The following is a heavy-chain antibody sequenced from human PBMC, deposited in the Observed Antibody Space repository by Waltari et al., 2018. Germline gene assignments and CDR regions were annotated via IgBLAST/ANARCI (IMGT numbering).Heavy chain of an antibody. CDR3: ARDRGRGLYLDS. CDR2: VRGSGKT. CDR1: GAFLRDTYW. Sequence: QLHLEQLGPGLVEPSWPLPLLCAVPGAFLRDTYWWSWVRQAPGKGLEWIGQVRGSGKTNYNPSFASRVTVSVDTSTAQFSLKVTSATAADTAVYYCARDRGRGLYLDSWGQGILVTVSP. D-gene: IGHD2-15*01. J-gene: IGHJ4*02. V-gene: IGHV4-4*02.